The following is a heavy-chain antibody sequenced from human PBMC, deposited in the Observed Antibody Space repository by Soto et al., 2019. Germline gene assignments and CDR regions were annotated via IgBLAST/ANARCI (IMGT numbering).Heavy chain of an antibody. CDR3: ERHHRHNPAGSGYFDAFDI. Sequence: GESLKISCKGSGYSFTSYWIGWVRQMPGKGLEWMGIIYPGDSDTSYSPSFQGQVTLSADKSISTAYLQWSSLKASDTAMYYGERHHRHNPAGSGYFDAFDIWGQGTMVTVSS. J-gene: IGHJ3*02. CDR2: IYPGDSDT. D-gene: IGHD3-22*01. V-gene: IGHV5-51*01. CDR1: GYSFTSYW.